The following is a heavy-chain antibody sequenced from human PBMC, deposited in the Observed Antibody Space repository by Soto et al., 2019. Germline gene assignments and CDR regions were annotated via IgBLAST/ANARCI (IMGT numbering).Heavy chain of an antibody. CDR1: GFTFSDYY. CDR2: IRSRGDYT. Sequence: PGGSLRLSCAASGFTFSDYYMSWIRQAPGKGLEWVSYIRSRGDYTNYADSVKGLFTISRDNANNSLYLQMNSLRAEDTAVYYCVRQSYIVAIISGDFDSWGQGTLVTVSS. J-gene: IGHJ4*02. CDR3: VRQSYIVAIISGDFDS. V-gene: IGHV3-11*06. D-gene: IGHD5-12*01.